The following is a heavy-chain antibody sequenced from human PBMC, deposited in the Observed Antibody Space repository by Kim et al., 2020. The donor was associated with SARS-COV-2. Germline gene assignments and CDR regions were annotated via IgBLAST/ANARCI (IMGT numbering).Heavy chain of an antibody. CDR3: TGGLSTGKEDFHH. CDR2: TIHTPRT. V-gene: IGHV4-34*01. CDR1: CGSLSVYY. J-gene: IGHJ1*01. Sequence: SETLSLTCAVYCGSLSVYYWLWIHQPPAQELVWIGETIHTPRTNSSPSRKRQGTISVDTAKTQLSLELDSVSAAPTAVDSCTGGLSTGKEDFHHWGQG.